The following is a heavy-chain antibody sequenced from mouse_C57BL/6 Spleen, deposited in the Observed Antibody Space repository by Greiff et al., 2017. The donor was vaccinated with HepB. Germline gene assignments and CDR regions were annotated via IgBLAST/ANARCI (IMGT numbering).Heavy chain of an antibody. CDR2: IWRGGST. CDR1: GFSLTSYG. D-gene: IGHD2-1*01. V-gene: IGHV2-5*01. CDR3: AKKGDGNYYFDY. Sequence: VKLMESGPGLVQPSQSLSITCTVSGFSLTSYGVHWVRQSPGKGLEWLGVIWRGGSTDYNAAFMSRLSITKDNSKSQVFFKMNSLQADDTAIYYWAKKGDGNYYFDYWGQGTTLTVSS. J-gene: IGHJ2*01.